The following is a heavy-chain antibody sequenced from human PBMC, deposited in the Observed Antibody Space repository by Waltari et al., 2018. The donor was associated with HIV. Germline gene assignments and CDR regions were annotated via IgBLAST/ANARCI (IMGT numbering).Heavy chain of an antibody. CDR2: FDPEEGET. D-gene: IGHD6-6*01. V-gene: IGHV1-24*01. CDR1: GYTLTELS. J-gene: IGHJ6*03. Sequence: QVQLVQSGAEVKKPGASVKVSCKVSGYTLTELSMHWVRQAPGKGLEWMGGFDPEEGETIYAQKFQGRVTMTEDTSTDTAYMELSSLRSEDTAVYYCATRSIAARRIFSDYYYYMDVWGKGTTVTVSS. CDR3: ATRSIAARRIFSDYYYYMDV.